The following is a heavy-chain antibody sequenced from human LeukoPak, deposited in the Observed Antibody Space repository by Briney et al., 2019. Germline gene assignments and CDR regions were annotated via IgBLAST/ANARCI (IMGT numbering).Heavy chain of an antibody. V-gene: IGHV3-73*01. CDR1: GFTFSGSA. D-gene: IGHD2-8*01. J-gene: IGHJ6*03. Sequence: GGSLRLSCAASGFTFSGSATHWVRQASGKGLEWVGRIRSKANSYATAYAASVKGRFTISRDNAKNSLFLQMNSLRAEDTALYYCARAPGVNYYYYMDVWGKGTTVTVSS. CDR2: IRSKANSYAT. CDR3: ARAPGVNYYYYMDV.